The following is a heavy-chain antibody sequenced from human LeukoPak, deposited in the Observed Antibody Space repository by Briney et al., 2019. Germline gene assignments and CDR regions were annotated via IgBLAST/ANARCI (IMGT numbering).Heavy chain of an antibody. CDR1: EITLSNYG. D-gene: IGHD2-2*01. J-gene: IGHJ4*02. CDR3: ARARRHIVVVPAAPGFDY. CDR2: ISGSGGST. Sequence: GGPLRLSCPVSEITLSNYGMSWVRKAPGKGREWSQGISGSGGSTNYADSVKGRFTISRDNSKNTLYLQMNSLRAEDTAVYYCARARRHIVVVPAAPGFDYWGQGTLVTVSS. V-gene: IGHV3-23*01.